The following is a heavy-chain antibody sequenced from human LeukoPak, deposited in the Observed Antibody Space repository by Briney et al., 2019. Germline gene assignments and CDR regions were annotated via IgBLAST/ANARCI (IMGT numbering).Heavy chain of an antibody. CDR3: ETARGGGVGYYFDY. Sequence: ASVNVSCMVSGYTPTELSMHWVRPAPGKGLEWMGGFDPEDGETIYAQKFQGRVTMTEDTSTDTAYMELSSLRSEDTAVYYCETARGGGVGYYFDYWGRGTLVTVSS. V-gene: IGHV1-24*01. CDR1: GYTPTELS. J-gene: IGHJ4*02. CDR2: FDPEDGET. D-gene: IGHD3-16*01.